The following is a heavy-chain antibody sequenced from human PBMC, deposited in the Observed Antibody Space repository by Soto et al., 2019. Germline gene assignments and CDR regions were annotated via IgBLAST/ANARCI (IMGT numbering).Heavy chain of an antibody. Sequence: GGSLRLSCAASGFTFSSYVMSWVRQAPGKGLEWVSAISGSGGSTYYADSVKGRFTISRDNSKNTLYLQMNSLRAEDTAVYYCAKERSGWHHYYYYYMDVWGKGTTVTVSS. V-gene: IGHV3-23*01. CDR2: ISGSGGST. J-gene: IGHJ6*03. D-gene: IGHD6-19*01. CDR3: AKERSGWHHYYYYYMDV. CDR1: GFTFSSYV.